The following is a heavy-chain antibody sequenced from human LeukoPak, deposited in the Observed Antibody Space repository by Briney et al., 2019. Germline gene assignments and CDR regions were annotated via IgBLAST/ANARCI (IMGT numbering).Heavy chain of an antibody. Sequence: GGSLRLSCAASGFTFSSYAMSWVRQAPGKGLEWVSAISGSGGSTYYADSVKGRFTISRDNSKNTLHLQMNSLRAEDTAVYYCAKDLGWEHWGYFDYWGQGTLVTVSP. J-gene: IGHJ4*02. D-gene: IGHD1-26*01. V-gene: IGHV3-23*01. CDR1: GFTFSSYA. CDR3: AKDLGWEHWGYFDY. CDR2: ISGSGGST.